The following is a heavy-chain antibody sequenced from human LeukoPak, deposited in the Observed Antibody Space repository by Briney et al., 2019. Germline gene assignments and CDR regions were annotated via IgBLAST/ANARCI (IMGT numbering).Heavy chain of an antibody. Sequence: PGGSLRLSCAASGFTFSDYYMTWIRQAPGKGLEWVSYISSSGSTIYYADSVKGRFPISRDNAKNSLYLQMNSLRAEDTAVYYCARRVVTAIRDAFDIWGQGTMVTVSS. V-gene: IGHV3-11*01. CDR1: GFTFSDYY. J-gene: IGHJ3*02. D-gene: IGHD2-21*02. CDR3: ARRVVTAIRDAFDI. CDR2: ISSSGSTI.